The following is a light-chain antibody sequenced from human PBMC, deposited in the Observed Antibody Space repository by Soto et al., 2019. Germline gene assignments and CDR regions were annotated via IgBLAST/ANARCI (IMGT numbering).Light chain of an antibody. CDR1: SSDVGGYNY. J-gene: IGLJ3*02. CDR2: EVS. Sequence: QSALTQPASVSVSPGQSITISCTGTSSDVGGYNYVSWYQQHPGKAPKLMIYEVSNRPSGVSDRFSGSKSGNTASLTISGLQAEDEADYYCGSYVGNNNLVFGGGTKLTVL. V-gene: IGLV2-14*01. CDR3: GSYVGNNNLV.